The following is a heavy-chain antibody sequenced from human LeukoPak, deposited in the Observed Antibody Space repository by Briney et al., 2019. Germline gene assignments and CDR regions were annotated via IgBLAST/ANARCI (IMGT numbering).Heavy chain of an antibody. D-gene: IGHD6-13*01. J-gene: IGHJ3*02. CDR1: GFTFSSYG. Sequence: GGSLRLSCAASGFTFSSYGMHWVRQAPGKGLEWVAVIWYDGSNKYYADSVKGRFTISRDNSKNTLYLQMNSLRAEGTAVYYCARGHSSSIDAFDIWGQGTMVTVSS. CDR3: ARGHSSSIDAFDI. V-gene: IGHV3-33*01. CDR2: IWYDGSNK.